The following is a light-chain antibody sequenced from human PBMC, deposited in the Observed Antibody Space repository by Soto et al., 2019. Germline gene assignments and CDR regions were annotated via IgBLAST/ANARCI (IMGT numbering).Light chain of an antibody. J-gene: IGLJ3*02. CDR1: STDIGLYYY. V-gene: IGLV2-8*01. CDR2: DVS. CDR3: SSYGSDISFDV. Sequence: QSALTQPPSASGSPGQSVTISCAGTSTDIGLYYYVSWYQHHPGKAPKLIIYDVSKRPSGVPDRFSGSKSGNTASLTVSGLQAEDEDDYYWSSYGSDISFDVFGGGTKLTVL.